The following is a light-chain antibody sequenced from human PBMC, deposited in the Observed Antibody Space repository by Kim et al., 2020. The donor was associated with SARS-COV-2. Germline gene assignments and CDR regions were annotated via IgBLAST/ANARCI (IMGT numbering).Light chain of an antibody. CDR3: QQSYSIPHT. J-gene: IGKJ2*01. V-gene: IGKV1-39*01. CDR2: GAS. Sequence: STSVGDRVTITCRASQNIRSYLNWYQQKPGKAPNLLIYGASSLQSGVPSRFSGSGSGTDFTLTISSLQPEDFATYYCQQSYSIPHTLGQGTKLEI. CDR1: QNIRSY.